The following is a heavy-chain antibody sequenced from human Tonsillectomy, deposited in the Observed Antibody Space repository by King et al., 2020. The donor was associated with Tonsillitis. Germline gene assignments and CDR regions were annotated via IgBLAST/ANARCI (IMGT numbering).Heavy chain of an antibody. CDR1: GYSFSSYW. Sequence: VQLVESGAEVKKPGESLRISCKGSGYSFSSYWISWVRQMPGKGLEWMGNIDPSDSYTNYSPSFQGHVTISADKSISAAYLQWSSLKASDTAMYYCARRSNDFWSGSQSPPSESTYFYMDVWGKGTTVTVSS. J-gene: IGHJ6*03. V-gene: IGHV5-10-1*03. CDR2: IDPSDSYT. CDR3: ARRSNDFWSGSQSPPSESTYFYMDV. D-gene: IGHD3-3*01.